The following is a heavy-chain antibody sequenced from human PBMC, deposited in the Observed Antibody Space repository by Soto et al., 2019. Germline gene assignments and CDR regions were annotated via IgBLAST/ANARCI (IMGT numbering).Heavy chain of an antibody. D-gene: IGHD6-13*01. CDR1: GGSISSYY. CDR3: AREGIAAAGTVNYEYYFDY. J-gene: IGHJ4*02. V-gene: IGHV4-59*01. Sequence: PSETLSLTCTVSGGSISSYYWSWIRQPPGKGLEWIGYIYYSGSTNYNPSLKSRVTISVDTSKNQFSLKLSSVTAADTAVYYCAREGIAAAGTVNYEYYFDYWGQGTLVTVSS. CDR2: IYYSGST.